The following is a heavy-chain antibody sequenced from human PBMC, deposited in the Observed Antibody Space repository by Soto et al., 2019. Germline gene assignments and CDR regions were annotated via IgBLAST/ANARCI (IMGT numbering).Heavy chain of an antibody. J-gene: IGHJ6*03. CDR1: GGSFSGYY. V-gene: IGHV4-34*01. Sequence: SETLSLTCAVYGGSFSGYYWSWIRQPPGKGLEWIGEINHSGSTNYNPSLKSRVTISVDTSKNQFSLKLSSVTAADTAVYYCARGHVEYSGYDTRGWAYYYYYYMDVWGKGTTVTVSS. CDR2: INHSGST. D-gene: IGHD5-12*01. CDR3: ARGHVEYSGYDTRGWAYYYYYYMDV.